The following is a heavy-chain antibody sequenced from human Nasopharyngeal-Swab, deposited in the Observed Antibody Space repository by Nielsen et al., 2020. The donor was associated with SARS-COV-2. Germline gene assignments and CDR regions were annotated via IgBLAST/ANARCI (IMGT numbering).Heavy chain of an antibody. D-gene: IGHD4-17*01. CDR3: AKDGDRDGYGEFCLDY. V-gene: IGHV3-30*02. Sequence: GESLKIPCAASGFTFSSYGMHWVRQAPGKGLGWVAFIRYDGSNKYYADSVKGRFTISRDNSKNTLYLQMNILRAEDTAVYYCAKDGDRDGYGEFCLDYWGQGTLVTVSS. CDR1: GFTFSSYG. CDR2: IRYDGSNK. J-gene: IGHJ4*02.